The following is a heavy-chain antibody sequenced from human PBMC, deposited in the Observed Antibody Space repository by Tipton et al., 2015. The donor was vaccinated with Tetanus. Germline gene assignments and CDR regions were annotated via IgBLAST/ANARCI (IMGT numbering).Heavy chain of an antibody. CDR2: IFYSGST. V-gene: IGHV4-59*08. CDR1: GGSISSYY. J-gene: IGHJ6*02. CDR3: ARHKDYYFYVMDV. Sequence: LRLSCTVSGGSISSYYWSWIRQPPGKGLEWIGYIFYSGSTNYNPSLKSRVTISVGTSKNQFSLNLNSVTAADTAVYYCARHKDYYFYVMDVWGQGTTVTVSS.